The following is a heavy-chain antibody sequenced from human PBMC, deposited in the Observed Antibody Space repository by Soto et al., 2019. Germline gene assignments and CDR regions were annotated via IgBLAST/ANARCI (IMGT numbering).Heavy chain of an antibody. D-gene: IGHD3-16*01. CDR2: IYYSGST. V-gene: IGHV4-59*01. Sequence: SETPPLTCTVSGGSISSYYWSWIRQPPGKGLEWIGYIYYSGSTNYNPSLKSRVTISVDTSKNQFSLKLSSVTAADTAVYYCARRYGGNFDYWGQGTLVTVS. J-gene: IGHJ4*02. CDR1: GGSISSYY. CDR3: ARRYGGNFDY.